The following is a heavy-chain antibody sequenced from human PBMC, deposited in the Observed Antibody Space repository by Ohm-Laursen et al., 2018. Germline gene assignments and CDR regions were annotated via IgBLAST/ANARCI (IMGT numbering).Heavy chain of an antibody. CDR1: GDSISSCY. D-gene: IGHD1/OR15-1a*01. Sequence: SETLSLTCTVSGDSISSCYWSWIRQPAGKGLEWIGRIYTSGSTNYNPSLKSRVTMSVDTSKNQFSLKLSSVTAADTAVYYCARMGPQQPHWYFDLWGRGTLVTVSS. J-gene: IGHJ2*01. CDR3: ARMGPQQPHWYFDL. V-gene: IGHV4-4*07. CDR2: IYTSGST.